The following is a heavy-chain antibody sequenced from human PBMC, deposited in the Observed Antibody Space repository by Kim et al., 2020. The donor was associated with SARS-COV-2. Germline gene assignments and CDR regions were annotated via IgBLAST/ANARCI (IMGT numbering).Heavy chain of an antibody. V-gene: IGHV3-23*01. D-gene: IGHD6-19*01. J-gene: IGHJ4*02. CDR3: AKAGAVAVGGFDY. Sequence: YYADSVQGRFTISRDNSKNTLYLQMNSLRAEDTAVYYCAKAGAVAVGGFDYWGQGTLVTVSS.